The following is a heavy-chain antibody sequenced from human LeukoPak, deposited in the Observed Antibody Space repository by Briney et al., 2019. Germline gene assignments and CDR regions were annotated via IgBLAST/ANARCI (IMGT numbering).Heavy chain of an antibody. CDR3: AREGPPPRYCSSTSCSRFDP. V-gene: IGHV1-8*01. J-gene: IGHJ5*02. CDR1: GYTFTSYD. D-gene: IGHD2-2*01. Sequence: GASVKVSCKASGYTFTSYDINWVRQATGQGLEWMGWMNPNSGNTGYAQKFQGRVTMTRNTSISTAYMELSSLRSEDTAVYYCAREGPPPRYCSSTSCSRFDPWGQGTLVTVSS. CDR2: MNPNSGNT.